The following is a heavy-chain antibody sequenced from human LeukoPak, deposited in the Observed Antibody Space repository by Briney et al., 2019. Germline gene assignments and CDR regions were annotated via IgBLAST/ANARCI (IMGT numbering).Heavy chain of an antibody. CDR1: GGSISSSSYY. CDR3: ARDSGDYSFGQVDY. CDR2: IYYSGST. V-gene: IGHV4-39*07. Sequence: SETLSLTCTVSGGSISSSSYYWGWIRQPPGKGLEWIGSIYYSGSTYYNPSLKSRVTISVDTSKNQFSLKLSSATAADTAVYYCARDSGDYSFGQVDYWGQGTLVTVSS. J-gene: IGHJ4*02. D-gene: IGHD4-17*01.